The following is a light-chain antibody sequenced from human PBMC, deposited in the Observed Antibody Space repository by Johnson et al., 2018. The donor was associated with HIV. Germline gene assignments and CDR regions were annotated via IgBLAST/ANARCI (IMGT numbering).Light chain of an antibody. CDR1: SSNIGSYT. Sequence: QSVLTQPPSATGTPGQRVTISCSGSSSNIGSYTVNWYQQLPGTAPKLLIYRNNQRPSGVPDRFSGSKSGTSASLAISGLQVDDEAYYYCAAWDDSLNGPVFGTGTEVAVL. CDR2: RNN. V-gene: IGLV1-44*01. CDR3: AAWDDSLNGPV. J-gene: IGLJ1*01.